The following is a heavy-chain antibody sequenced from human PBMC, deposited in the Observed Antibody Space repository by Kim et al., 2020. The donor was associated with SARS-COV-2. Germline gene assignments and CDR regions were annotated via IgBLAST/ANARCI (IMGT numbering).Heavy chain of an antibody. CDR1: GYNFANYW. D-gene: IGHD3-10*01. Sequence: GESLKISCKNSGYNFANYWLGWVRQVPGKGLEWMGIIWLGDSDTKYSPSFQGQVTISIDKSISTLYLQWSSLKASDTAIYYCARLAGSGTYWGFVDHWGQGTQVTVSS. V-gene: IGHV5-51*01. CDR3: ARLAGSGTYWGFVDH. CDR2: IWLGDSDT. J-gene: IGHJ4*02.